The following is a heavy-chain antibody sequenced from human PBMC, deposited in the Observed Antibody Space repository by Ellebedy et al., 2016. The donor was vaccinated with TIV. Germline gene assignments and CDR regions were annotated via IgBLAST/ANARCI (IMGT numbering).Heavy chain of an antibody. V-gene: IGHV3-64D*09. D-gene: IGHD3-22*01. CDR2: IGGNGDT. Sequence: PGGSLRLSCSASGFTFSSYAMHWVRQAPGKGLEFVSAIGGNGDTYYADSVKGRFTISRDDSKNALYLQMSSLRSEDTAVYYCVKYRGWLQTEDAFDIWGQGTKVTVSS. CDR1: GFTFSSYA. J-gene: IGHJ3*02. CDR3: VKYRGWLQTEDAFDI.